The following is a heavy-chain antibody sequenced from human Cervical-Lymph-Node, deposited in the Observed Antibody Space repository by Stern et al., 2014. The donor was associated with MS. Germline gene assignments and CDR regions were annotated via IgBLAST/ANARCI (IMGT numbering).Heavy chain of an antibody. J-gene: IGHJ4*02. V-gene: IGHV1-69*01. CDR2: IIPMYGAA. D-gene: IGHD1-14*01. Sequence: VQLVESGAEMKKPGSSVKVSCKASGGSFSSYAVNWVRQAPGQGPEWRGGIIPMYGAANYAQKFQGRVTLIADESTSTAYMELISLTSEDTAVYYCTREATAHSGTFDFWGQGTLVTV. CDR3: TREATAHSGTFDF. CDR1: GGSFSSYA.